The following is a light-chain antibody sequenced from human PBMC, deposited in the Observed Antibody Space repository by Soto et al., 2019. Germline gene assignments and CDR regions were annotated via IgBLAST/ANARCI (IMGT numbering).Light chain of an antibody. CDR1: QSVSSSY. Sequence: EIVMTQSPGTLSLSQGERATLSCRASQSVSSSYLAWYQQKPGQAPRLLIYGASTRATGIPARFSGSGSGTEFTLTISSLQSEDFAVYYCQQYNNWPTFGQGTRLEIK. CDR2: GAS. J-gene: IGKJ5*01. CDR3: QQYNNWPT. V-gene: IGKV3D-15*01.